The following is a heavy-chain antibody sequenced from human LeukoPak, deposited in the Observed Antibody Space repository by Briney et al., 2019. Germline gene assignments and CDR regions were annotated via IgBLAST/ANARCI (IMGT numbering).Heavy chain of an antibody. V-gene: IGHV3-53*01. J-gene: IGHJ4*02. D-gene: IGHD6-13*01. CDR3: ARDAPQVPAAGGLAF. CDR2: MYSRGGT. CDR1: GFTVSDNY. Sequence: GGSLRLSCAPSGFTVSDNYMSWVRQAPGKGLEWVSVMYSRGGTYYANSVKGRFTSSRDISKNTVYLKMKRLRTEDMAMYYCARDAPQVPAAGGLAFWGQGTLVIVSS.